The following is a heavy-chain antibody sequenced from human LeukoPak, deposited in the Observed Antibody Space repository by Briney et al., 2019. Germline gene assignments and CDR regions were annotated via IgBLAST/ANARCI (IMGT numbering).Heavy chain of an antibody. V-gene: IGHV5-51*01. Sequence: GESLKISCKGSGYRFTSYWIGWVRPMPGKGLEWMGIIYPGDSDTRYSPSFQGQVTISADKSISTAYLQWSSLKASDTAMYYCASQDDSSGYYRSDDAFDIWGQGTMVTVSS. CDR1: GYRFTSYW. J-gene: IGHJ3*02. CDR2: IYPGDSDT. D-gene: IGHD3-22*01. CDR3: ASQDDSSGYYRSDDAFDI.